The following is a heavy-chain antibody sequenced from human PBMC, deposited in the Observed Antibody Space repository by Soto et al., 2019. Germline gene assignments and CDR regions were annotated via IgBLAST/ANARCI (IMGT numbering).Heavy chain of an antibody. CDR1: GFTFSSYA. CDR3: ARSNPDRYSGSYYDY. V-gene: IGHV3-30-3*01. D-gene: IGHD1-26*01. J-gene: IGHJ4*02. Sequence: GGSLRLSCAASGFTFSSYAMHWVRQAPGKGLEWVAVISYDGSNKYYADSVKGRFTISRDNSKNTLYLQMNSLRAEDTAVYYCARSNPDRYSGSYYDYWGQGTLVTVSS. CDR2: ISYDGSNK.